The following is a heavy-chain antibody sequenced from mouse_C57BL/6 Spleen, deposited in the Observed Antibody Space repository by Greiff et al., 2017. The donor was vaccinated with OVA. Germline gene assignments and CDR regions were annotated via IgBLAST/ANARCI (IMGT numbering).Heavy chain of an antibody. J-gene: IGHJ4*01. CDR3: AREYYGSSSSRYYAMDY. V-gene: IGHV1-39*01. D-gene: IGHD1-1*01. CDR1: GYSFTDYN. CDR2: INPNYGTT. Sequence: EVQLQQSGPELVKPGASVKMSCKASGYSFTDYNMNWVKQSHGKSLEWIGVINPNYGTTSYNQKFKGKATLTVDQSSSTAYLQLNSLTSEDSAVYYCAREYYGSSSSRYYAMDYWGQGTSVTVSS.